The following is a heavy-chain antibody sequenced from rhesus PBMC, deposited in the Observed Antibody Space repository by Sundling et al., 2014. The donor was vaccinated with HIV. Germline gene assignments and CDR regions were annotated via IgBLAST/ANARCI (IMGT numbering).Heavy chain of an antibody. J-gene: IGHJ6*01. V-gene: IGHV2-95*01. CDR3: ARITXVYVVVVSVVDFVMYAVFGSFLGVQRVSYG. CDR2: INWDDSR. CDR1: GFSMRTSGTG. Sequence: QVTLKESGPALVKPTQTLTLTCTFSGFSMRTSGTGVGWIRQPPGKALEWLASINWDDSRYYSTSARSRVTISTDTSENQVVLTMTNMDPVDTATYYCARITXVYVVVVSVVDFVMYAVFGSFLGVQRVSYG. D-gene: IGHD2-39*01.